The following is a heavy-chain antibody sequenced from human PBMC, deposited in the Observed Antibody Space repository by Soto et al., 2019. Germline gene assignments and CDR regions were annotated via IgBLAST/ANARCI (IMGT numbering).Heavy chain of an antibody. J-gene: IGHJ3*01. CDR2: IIPIIGVP. V-gene: IGHV1-69*02. CDR3: ARPGLNDLDADSSAF. CDR1: GGTFSSLT. Sequence: QVQLVQSGAEVKKPGSSVKVSCMASGGTFSSLTVNWVRQVPGQGLEWMGSIIPIIGVPKYAQSFVPRVTITVDKATRTAYMELSSLRSEDTAAYYCARPGLNDLDADSSAFWGQGTMVAVSS. D-gene: IGHD3-16*01.